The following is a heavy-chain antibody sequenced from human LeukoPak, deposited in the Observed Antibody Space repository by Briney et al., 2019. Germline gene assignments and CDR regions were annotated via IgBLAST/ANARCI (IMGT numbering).Heavy chain of an antibody. Sequence: SETLSLTCAVYGGSFSGYYWSWIRQPPGKGLEWIGEINHSGSTNYNPSLKSRVTISVDTSKNQFSLKLSSVTAADTAVYYCARILPQYYDFWGGYYPFDYWGQGTLVTVSS. CDR1: GGSFSGYY. CDR2: INHSGST. V-gene: IGHV4-34*01. J-gene: IGHJ4*02. D-gene: IGHD3-3*01. CDR3: ARILPQYYDFWGGYYPFDY.